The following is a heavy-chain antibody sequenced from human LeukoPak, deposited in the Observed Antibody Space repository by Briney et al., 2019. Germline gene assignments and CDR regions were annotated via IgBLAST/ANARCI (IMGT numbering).Heavy chain of an antibody. V-gene: IGHV4-34*01. Sequence: SETLSLTCAVYGGSFSGYYWSWIRQPPGKGLEWMGEINHSGSTNYNPSLKRRVTISVDTSKNQFSLKLSSVTAADTAVYYCARVEIREIVVVITSYYYYYMDVWGKGTTVTVSS. CDR3: ARVEIREIVVVITSYYYYYMDV. CDR1: GGSFSGYY. D-gene: IGHD3-22*01. J-gene: IGHJ6*03. CDR2: INHSGST.